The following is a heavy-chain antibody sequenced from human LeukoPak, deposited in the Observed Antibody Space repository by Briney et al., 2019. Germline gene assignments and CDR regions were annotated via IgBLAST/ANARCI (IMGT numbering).Heavy chain of an antibody. CDR3: AESPGYCSGGSCYHDY. CDR1: GGSFSGYY. V-gene: IGHV4-34*01. J-gene: IGHJ4*02. D-gene: IGHD2-15*01. Sequence: PSETLSLTCAVYGGSFSGYYWSWIRQPPGKGLEWIGEINHSGSTNYNPSLKSRVTISVDMSKNQFSLKLSSVTAADTAVYYCAESPGYCSGGSCYHDYWGQGTLVTVSS. CDR2: INHSGST.